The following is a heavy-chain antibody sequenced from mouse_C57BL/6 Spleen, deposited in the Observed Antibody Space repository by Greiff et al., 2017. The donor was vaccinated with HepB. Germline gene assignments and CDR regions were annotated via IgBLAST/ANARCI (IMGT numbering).Heavy chain of an antibody. CDR3: ARGRDYFDY. CDR1: GYAFSSSW. Sequence: VQLQQSGPELVKPGDSVKISCKASGYAFSSSWMNWVKQRPGKGLEWIGRIYPGDGDTNYNGKFKGKATLTADKSSSTAYMQLSSLTSEDSAVYFCARGRDYFDYWGQGTTLTVSS. V-gene: IGHV1-82*01. CDR2: IYPGDGDT. J-gene: IGHJ2*01.